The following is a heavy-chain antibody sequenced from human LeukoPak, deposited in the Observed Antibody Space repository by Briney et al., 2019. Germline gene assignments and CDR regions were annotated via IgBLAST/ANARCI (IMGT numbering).Heavy chain of an antibody. J-gene: IGHJ4*02. CDR2: AYCGTT. V-gene: IGHV4-39*01. CDR3: ARHSSSAWYYYFDY. D-gene: IGHD6-19*01. CDR1: GGSISSGGYY. Sequence: SQTLSLTCTVSGGSISSGGYYWSWIRQPPGKGLEWIGGAYCGTTYYNPSLKSRVTISVDTSKSQFSLKLSSVTAADTAVYYCARHSSSAWYYYFDYWGQGTLVAVSS.